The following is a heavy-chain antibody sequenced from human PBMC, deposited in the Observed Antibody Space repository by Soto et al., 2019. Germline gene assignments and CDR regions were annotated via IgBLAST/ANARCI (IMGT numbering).Heavy chain of an antibody. CDR3: AKDALLLWFGELYYYMDV. V-gene: IGHV3-23*01. CDR2: ISGSGGST. CDR1: GFTFSSYA. J-gene: IGHJ6*03. D-gene: IGHD3-10*01. Sequence: GGSLRLSCAASGFTFSSYAMSWVRQAPGKGLEWVSAISGSGGSTYYAASVKGRFPISRDNSKNTLYLQMNSLRAEDTAVYYCAKDALLLWFGELYYYMDVWGKGTTVTVSS.